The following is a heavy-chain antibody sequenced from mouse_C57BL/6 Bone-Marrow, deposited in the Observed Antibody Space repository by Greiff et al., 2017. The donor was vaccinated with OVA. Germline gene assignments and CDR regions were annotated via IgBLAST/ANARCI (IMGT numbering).Heavy chain of an antibody. D-gene: IGHD4-1*01. J-gene: IGHJ3*01. V-gene: IGHV1-81*01. Sequence: QVQLQQSGAELARPGASVKLSCKASGYTFTSYGISWVKQRTGQGLEWIGEIYPRSGNTYYNEKFKGKATLTADKSSSTAYMELRSLTSEDSAGYFCAREYNWGWFGYWGQGTLVTVSA. CDR1: GYTFTSYG. CDR3: AREYNWGWFGY. CDR2: IYPRSGNT.